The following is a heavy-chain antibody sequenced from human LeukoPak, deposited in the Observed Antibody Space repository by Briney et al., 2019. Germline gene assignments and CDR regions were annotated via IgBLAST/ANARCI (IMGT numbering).Heavy chain of an antibody. CDR2: IYTSGST. CDR3: ASRSTTVVNDAFDI. V-gene: IGHV4-61*02. J-gene: IGHJ3*02. CDR1: GGSISSSSYY. Sequence: TLSLTCTVSGGSISSSSYYWSWIRQPAGKGLEWIGRIYTSGSTNYNPSLKSRVTMSVDTSKNQFSLKLSPVTAADTAVYYCASRSTTVVNDAFDIWGQGTMVTVSS. D-gene: IGHD4-23*01.